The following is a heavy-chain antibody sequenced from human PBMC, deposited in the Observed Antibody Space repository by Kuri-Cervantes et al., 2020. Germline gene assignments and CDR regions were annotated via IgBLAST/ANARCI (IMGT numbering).Heavy chain of an antibody. D-gene: IGHD5-24*01. CDR1: GGSISSSSYY. V-gene: IGHV4-39*01. CDR2: IYYSGST. Sequence: SETLSLTCTVSGGSISSSSYYWGWIRQPPGKGLEWIGSIYYSGSTYYNPSLKSRVTISVDTSKNQFSLKLSSVTAADTAVYYCARGGLGRDGYNFLYWGQGTLVTVSS. J-gene: IGHJ4*02. CDR3: ARGGLGRDGYNFLY.